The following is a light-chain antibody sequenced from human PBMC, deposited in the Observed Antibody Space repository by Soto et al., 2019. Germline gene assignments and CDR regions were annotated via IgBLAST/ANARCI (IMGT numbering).Light chain of an antibody. CDR2: DSC. CDR3: QAYDRSLKVV. CDR1: SSNIGAGYD. J-gene: IGLJ2*01. Sequence: QSVLTQPPSVSGAPGQTVTISCTGSSSNIGAGYDVHWYQQLPGTAPKLLICDSCNRPSGVPDRISISKSGTSASLTITGLRAEYEADYYGQAYDRSLKVVVGGGTKVTVL. V-gene: IGLV1-40*01.